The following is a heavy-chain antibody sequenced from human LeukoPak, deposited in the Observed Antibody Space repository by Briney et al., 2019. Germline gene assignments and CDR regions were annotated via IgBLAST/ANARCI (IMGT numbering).Heavy chain of an antibody. CDR2: FSASGANT. CDR1: GFTFSNYA. J-gene: IGHJ4*02. V-gene: IGHV3-23*01. Sequence: GGSLRLSCAASGFTFSNYAMSWVRQAPRKGPEWLSTFSASGANTYYADSVRGRFTISRDNSKDTLYLQMDGLRAEDTAFYYCARSPLSTLKSFDSWGPGTLVSVSS. D-gene: IGHD3-16*01. CDR3: ARSPLSTLKSFDS.